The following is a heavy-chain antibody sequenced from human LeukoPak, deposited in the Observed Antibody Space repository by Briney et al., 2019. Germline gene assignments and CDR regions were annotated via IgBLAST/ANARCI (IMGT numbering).Heavy chain of an antibody. Sequence: GGSLRLSCAASGFTFSSYAMHWVRQAPGKGLEWVAVISYDGSNKYYADSVKGRFTISRDNSKNTLYLQMNSLRAEDTAVYYCAKGSYASGYYYYGMDVWGQGTTVTVSS. CDR3: AKGSYASGYYYYGMDV. D-gene: IGHD3-3*01. J-gene: IGHJ6*02. CDR1: GFTFSSYA. CDR2: ISYDGSNK. V-gene: IGHV3-30-3*01.